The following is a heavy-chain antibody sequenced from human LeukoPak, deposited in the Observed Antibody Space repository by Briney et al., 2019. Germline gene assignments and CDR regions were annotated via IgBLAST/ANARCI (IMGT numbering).Heavy chain of an antibody. V-gene: IGHV4-39*01. J-gene: IGHJ4*02. CDR1: GGSISSSSYY. CDR3: ARHVRFLEWLSSYYFDY. Sequence: SETLSLTCTVSGGSISSSSYYWGWIRQPPGKGLEWIGSIYYSGSTYYNPSLNSRVTISVDTSKSQFSLRLTSVTAADTAVYYCARHVRFLEWLSSYYFDYWGQGTLVTVSS. CDR2: IYYSGST. D-gene: IGHD3-3*01.